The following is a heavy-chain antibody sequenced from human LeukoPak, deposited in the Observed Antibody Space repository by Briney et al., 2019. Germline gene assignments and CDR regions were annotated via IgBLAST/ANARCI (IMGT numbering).Heavy chain of an antibody. CDR1: GFTLSTHW. CDR3: APQTMILVL. V-gene: IGHV3-7*01. J-gene: IGHJ4*02. CDR2: IKEDGSKT. D-gene: IGHD3-22*01. Sequence: GGSLRLSCAASGFTLSTHWVSWVRQAPGKGLEWVANIKEDGSKTDYADSVKGRFTISRDNAKNSVFLQMNSLRAEDTAIYYCAPQTMILVLGGQGTLVTVSS.